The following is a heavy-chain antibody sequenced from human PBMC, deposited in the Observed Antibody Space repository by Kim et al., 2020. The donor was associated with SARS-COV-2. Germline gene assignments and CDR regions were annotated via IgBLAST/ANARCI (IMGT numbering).Heavy chain of an antibody. Sequence: LSLTCAASGFTFSSYWMSWVRQAPGKGLEWVANIKQDGSEKYYVDSVKGRVTISRDNAKNSLYLQMNRLRAEDTAVYYCARDRLDSGWSQGYYFDYW. CDR1: GFTFSSYW. CDR3: ARDRLDSGWSQGYYFDY. J-gene: IGHJ4*01. CDR2: IKQDGSEK. D-gene: IGHD6-19*01. V-gene: IGHV3-7*01.